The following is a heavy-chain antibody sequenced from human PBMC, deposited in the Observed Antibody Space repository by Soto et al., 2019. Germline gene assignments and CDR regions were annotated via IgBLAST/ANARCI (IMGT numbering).Heavy chain of an antibody. CDR2: IIPIFGTA. J-gene: IGHJ4*02. Sequence: QVQLVQSGAEVKKPGSSVKVSCKASGGTFSSYAISWVRQAPGQGLAWIGGIIPIFGTANYAKKFQGRVTIPADESTSTAYIELSILISEDTAVYYCARETSTVPYRGSFDYWGQGTLVTVSS. CDR3: ARETSTVPYRGSFDY. D-gene: IGHD1-26*01. CDR1: GGTFSSYA. V-gene: IGHV1-69*12.